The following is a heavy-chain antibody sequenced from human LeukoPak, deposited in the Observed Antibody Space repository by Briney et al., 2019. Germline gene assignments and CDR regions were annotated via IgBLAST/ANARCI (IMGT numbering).Heavy chain of an antibody. CDR2: IYYSGST. CDR1: GGSISSGGYY. Sequence: SETLSLTCTVSGGSISSGGYYWSWIRQHPGKGLEWIGYIYYSGSTYYNPSLKSRVAISVDTSKSQFSLKLSSVTAADTAVYYCARDGYSSGWYDYWGQGTLVTVSS. V-gene: IGHV4-31*03. J-gene: IGHJ4*02. CDR3: ARDGYSSGWYDY. D-gene: IGHD6-19*01.